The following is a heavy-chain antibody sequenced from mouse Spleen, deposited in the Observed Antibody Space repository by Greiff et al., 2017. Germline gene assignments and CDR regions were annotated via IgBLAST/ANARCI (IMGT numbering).Heavy chain of an antibody. CDR1: GYTFTSYW. CDR2: IHPSDSDT. V-gene: IGHV1-74*01. CDR3: ARYGNYGF. D-gene: IGHD2-1*01. Sequence: QVQLQQPGAELVKPGASVKVSCKASGYTFTSYWMHWVKQRPGQGLEWIGSIHPSDSDTNYNQNFKGKATLTVDKSSSTDYMQLSSLTPEDSGVYYCARYGNYGFWGQGTTLTVSS. J-gene: IGHJ2*01.